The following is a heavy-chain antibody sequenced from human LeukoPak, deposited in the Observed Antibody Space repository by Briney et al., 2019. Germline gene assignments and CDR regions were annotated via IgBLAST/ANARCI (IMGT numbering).Heavy chain of an antibody. CDR3: ARYRARSSIAYGSYAFGGVIDKPKLYAFDI. Sequence: PSQTLSLTCTVSGGSISSGSYYWSWIRQPAGKGLEWIGRIYTSGSTNYNPSLKSRVTISVDTSKNQFSLKLSSVTAADTAVYYCARYRARSSIAYGSYAFGGVIDKPKLYAFDIWGQGTMVTVSS. CDR2: IYTSGST. J-gene: IGHJ3*02. D-gene: IGHD3-16*02. CDR1: GGSISSGSYY. V-gene: IGHV4-61*02.